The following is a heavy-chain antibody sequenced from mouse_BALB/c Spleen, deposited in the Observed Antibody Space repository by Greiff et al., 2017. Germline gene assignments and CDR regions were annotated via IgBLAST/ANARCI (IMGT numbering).Heavy chain of an antibody. V-gene: IGHV14-3*02. CDR2: IDPANGNT. CDR1: GFNIKDTY. D-gene: IGHD2-4*01. J-gene: IGHJ2*01. CDR3: ARSTYYDYDGY. Sequence: VQLKESGAELVKPGASVKLSCTASGFNIKDTYMHWVKQRPEQGLEWIGRIDPANGNTKYDPKFQGKATITADTSSNTAYLQLSSLTSEDTAVYYCARSTYYDYDGYWGQGTTLTVSS.